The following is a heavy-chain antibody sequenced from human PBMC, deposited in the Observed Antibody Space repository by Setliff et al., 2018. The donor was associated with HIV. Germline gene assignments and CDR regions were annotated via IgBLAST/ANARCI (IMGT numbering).Heavy chain of an antibody. V-gene: IGHV4-59*01. D-gene: IGHD3-10*01. CDR3: ARNRVPSSL. J-gene: IGHJ4*02. CDR2: IYYSGST. Sequence: SETLSLTCTVSGGSMSSYYWSWIRQPPGKGLEWIGSIYYSGSTYYNPSLKSRVTISLDTPKNQFSLKLNSVIAADTAVYYCARNRVPSSLWGQGTLVTVSS. CDR1: GGSMSSYY.